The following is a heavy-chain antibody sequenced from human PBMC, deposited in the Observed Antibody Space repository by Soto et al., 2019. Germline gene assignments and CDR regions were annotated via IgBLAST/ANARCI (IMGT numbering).Heavy chain of an antibody. Sequence: QVVLQESGPGLVKPSETLSLTCSVSGRSITSYYWSWARQPPGKGLEWIGYIYDNGITSQNPSLKSRVTMSADTSQNQFSLTLTSVTGADTAVYYCARTYDSNGYANEFDSWGQGILVTVTS. CDR3: ARTYDSNGYANEFDS. CDR2: IYDNGIT. V-gene: IGHV4-59*12. J-gene: IGHJ4*02. D-gene: IGHD3-22*01. CDR1: GRSITSYY.